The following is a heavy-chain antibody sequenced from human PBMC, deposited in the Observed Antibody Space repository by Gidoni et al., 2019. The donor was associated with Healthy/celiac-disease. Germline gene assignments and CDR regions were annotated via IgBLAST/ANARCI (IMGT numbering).Heavy chain of an antibody. D-gene: IGHD3-10*01. J-gene: IGHJ6*03. Sequence: QVQLQQWGAGLLKPSETLSLTCAVYGGSFSGYYWSWIRQPPGKGLEWIGEINHSGSTNYNPSLKSRVTISVDTSKNQFSLKLSSVTAADTAVYYCARGREGGLKVVRGVIPYYYYYMDVWGKGTTVTVSS. V-gene: IGHV4-34*01. CDR2: INHSGST. CDR3: ARGREGGLKVVRGVIPYYYYYMDV. CDR1: GGSFSGYY.